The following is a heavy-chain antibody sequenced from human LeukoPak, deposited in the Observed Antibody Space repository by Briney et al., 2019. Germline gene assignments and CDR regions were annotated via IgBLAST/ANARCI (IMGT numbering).Heavy chain of an antibody. Sequence: GASLNVSYKASGYTSTSYGVSWVRQAPGQGPEWMAWISVYSGNTKYAQKFQDRVTLTADTSTSTVYMELRSLRSDDTAVYYCARDGWSLGPWGQGTLVTVSS. CDR1: GYTSTSYG. CDR2: ISVYSGNT. D-gene: IGHD2-8*01. V-gene: IGHV1-18*01. J-gene: IGHJ5*02. CDR3: ARDGWSLGP.